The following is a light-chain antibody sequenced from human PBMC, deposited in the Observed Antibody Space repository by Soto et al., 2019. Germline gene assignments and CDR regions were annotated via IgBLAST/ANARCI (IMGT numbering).Light chain of an antibody. Sequence: VIWMTQSPSSFTASVGDRVTISCRVSQDIIHYLAWYRQKPGKAPDLLIFDASSLENGVPSRFSGSGSGTDFTLAISSLQSEDFATYYCQQYHSFPPTFGKGTKVEVE. CDR3: QQYHSFPPT. J-gene: IGKJ1*01. CDR1: QDIIHY. CDR2: DAS. V-gene: IGKV1D-8*01.